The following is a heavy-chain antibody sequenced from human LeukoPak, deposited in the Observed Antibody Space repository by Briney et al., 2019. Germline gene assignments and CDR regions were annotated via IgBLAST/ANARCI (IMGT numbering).Heavy chain of an antibody. CDR2: INSDGSST. J-gene: IGHJ4*02. Sequence: GGSLRLSCAASGFTFSSYWMHWVRQAPGKGLVWVSRINSDGSSTSYADSVKGRFTISRDNAKNTLYLQMNSLRAEVTAVYYCARLYSGYDFGDYWGQGTLVTVSS. D-gene: IGHD5-12*01. CDR3: ARLYSGYDFGDY. CDR1: GFTFSSYW. V-gene: IGHV3-74*01.